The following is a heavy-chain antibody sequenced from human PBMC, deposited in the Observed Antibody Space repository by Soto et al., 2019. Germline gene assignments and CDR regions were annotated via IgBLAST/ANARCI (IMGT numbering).Heavy chain of an antibody. CDR2: IWYDGSNK. CDR3: ARDLRGYYDSSGSIIEPY. Sequence: LRLSCAASGFTFSSYGMHWVRQAPGKGLEWVAVIWYDGSNKYYADSVKGRFTISRDNSKNTLYLQMNSLRAEDTAVYYCARDLRGYYDSSGSIIEPYWGQGTLVTVSS. V-gene: IGHV3-33*01. D-gene: IGHD3-22*01. J-gene: IGHJ4*02. CDR1: GFTFSSYG.